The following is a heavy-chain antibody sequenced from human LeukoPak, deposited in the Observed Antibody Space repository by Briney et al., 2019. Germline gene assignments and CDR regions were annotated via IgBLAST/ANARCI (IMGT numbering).Heavy chain of an antibody. V-gene: IGHV3-48*01. Sequence: GGSLRLSCAASGFTFSSHSMNWVRQAPGKGLEWVSYISSSSSTIYYADSVKGRFTISRDNAKNSLYLQMNSLRAEDTAVYYCARSGAFDAHNCWGQGTLVTVSS. CDR2: ISSSSSTI. CDR1: GFTFSSHS. J-gene: IGHJ4*02. D-gene: IGHD3-16*01. CDR3: ARSGAFDAHNC.